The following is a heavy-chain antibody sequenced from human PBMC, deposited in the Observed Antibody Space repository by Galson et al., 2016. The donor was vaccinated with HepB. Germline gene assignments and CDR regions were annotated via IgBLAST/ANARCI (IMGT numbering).Heavy chain of an antibody. CDR2: AYQRSSWTN. D-gene: IGHD5-18*01. J-gene: IGHJ4*02. CDR1: GDSVSRTGPA. CDR3: ARGQHTAMDV. V-gene: IGHV6-1*01. Sequence: CAISGDSVSRTGPAWNWLRQSPSRGLEWLGRAYQRSSWTNDYSESVKSRITISPDTSKNQFSLQLNSVTPEDTAVYYCARGQHTAMDVWGQGVLVTVSS.